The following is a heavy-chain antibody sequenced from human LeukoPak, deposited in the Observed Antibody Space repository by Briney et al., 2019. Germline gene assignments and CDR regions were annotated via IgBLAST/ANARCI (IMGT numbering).Heavy chain of an antibody. CDR1: GFTLINYG. J-gene: IGHJ4*02. V-gene: IGHV3-33*07. Sequence: GGSLRLSCAASGFTLINYGMYWIRQAPGKGLEWVATVWYDGNNKYYADSVQGRFTISRDNSRNTLFLQMDSLRVEDTGLYYCARDPDRSGFDYWGQGTLVTVSS. D-gene: IGHD1-14*01. CDR2: VWYDGNNK. CDR3: ARDPDRSGFDY.